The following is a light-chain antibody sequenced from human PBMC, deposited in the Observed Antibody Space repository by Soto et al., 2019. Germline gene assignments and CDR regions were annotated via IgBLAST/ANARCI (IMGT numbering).Light chain of an antibody. J-gene: IGKJ1*01. V-gene: IGKV3-20*01. CDR3: QQYGSSPRT. Sequence: IVMTQSPATLSVSPWERATLSCRASQSISSDLAWYQQKPGQAPRLLIYDASSRATGIPDRFSGSESETDFTLTISRLEPDDSAVYYCQQYGSSPRTFGPGTKVDIK. CDR2: DAS. CDR1: QSISSD.